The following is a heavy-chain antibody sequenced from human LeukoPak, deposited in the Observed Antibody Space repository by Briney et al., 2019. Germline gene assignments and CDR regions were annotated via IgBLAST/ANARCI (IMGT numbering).Heavy chain of an antibody. CDR2: ISYDGSNK. D-gene: IGHD3-22*01. V-gene: IGHV3-30*18. J-gene: IGHJ4*02. CDR1: GFTFSSCG. CDR3: AKGGGRHYYDSSGYYCTS. Sequence: GRSLRLSCAASGFTFSSCGMHWVRQAPGKGLEWVAVISYDGSNKYYADSVKGRFTISRDNSKNTLYLQMNSLRAEDTAVYYCAKGGGRHYYDSSGYYCTSWGQGTLVTVSS.